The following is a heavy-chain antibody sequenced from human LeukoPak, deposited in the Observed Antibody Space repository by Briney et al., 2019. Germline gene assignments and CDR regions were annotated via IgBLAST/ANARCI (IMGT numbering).Heavy chain of an antibody. Sequence: GGSLRLSCAASGFTFSSYAMSWVRQAPGKGLEWVSAISGSGGSTYYADSVKGRFTISRDNSKNTLYLQMNSLRAEDTAVYYCAKLPPYSSGWYRGYYFDYWGQGTLVTVSS. CDR1: GFTFSSYA. CDR2: ISGSGGST. V-gene: IGHV3-23*01. J-gene: IGHJ4*02. D-gene: IGHD6-19*01. CDR3: AKLPPYSSGWYRGYYFDY.